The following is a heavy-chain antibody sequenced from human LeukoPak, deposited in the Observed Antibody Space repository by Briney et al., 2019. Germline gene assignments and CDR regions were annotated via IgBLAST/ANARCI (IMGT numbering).Heavy chain of an antibody. D-gene: IGHD3-22*01. J-gene: IGHJ6*02. V-gene: IGHV1-69*04. CDR1: GDTFSNYA. CDR2: IIPILDMA. Sequence: ALVKVSCKASGDTFSNYAISWVRQAPGQGLEWMGRIIPILDMANNAQKFQGRVTITAVKSTSTAYMELSSLRSEDTAIYYCARYYYDSSGYLLKGMDVWGQGTTVIVSS. CDR3: ARYYYDSSGYLLKGMDV.